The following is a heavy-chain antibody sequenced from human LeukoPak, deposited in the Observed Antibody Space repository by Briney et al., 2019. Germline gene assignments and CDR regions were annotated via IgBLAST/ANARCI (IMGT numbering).Heavy chain of an antibody. J-gene: IGHJ4*02. V-gene: IGHV1-2*02. CDR2: INPNSGGT. Sequence: GASVKVSCKASGYSFTAYYTHWVRQAPGQGPEWMGWINPNSGGTKYAQRFQGRVTMTRDTSISTVYIEVSRLTSDDTAVYYCASALYSNSGFDYWGQGTLVTVSS. CDR1: GYSFTAYY. CDR3: ASALYSNSGFDY. D-gene: IGHD6-6*01.